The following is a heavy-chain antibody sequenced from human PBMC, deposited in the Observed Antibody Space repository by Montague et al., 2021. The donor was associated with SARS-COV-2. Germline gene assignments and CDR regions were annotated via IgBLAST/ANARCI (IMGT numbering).Heavy chain of an antibody. V-gene: IGHV3-30-3*01. CDR3: ARDRSGYYDILTGYFGAFDI. D-gene: IGHD3-9*01. J-gene: IGHJ3*02. Sequence: SLRLSCAASGFTFRSYAMHWVRQAPGEGLEWVAVISYDGSNKYYADSVKGRFTISRDNSKNALYLQMNSLRAEDTAVYNCARDRSGYYDILTGYFGAFDIWGQGTMVTVSS. CDR1: GFTFRSYA. CDR2: ISYDGSNK.